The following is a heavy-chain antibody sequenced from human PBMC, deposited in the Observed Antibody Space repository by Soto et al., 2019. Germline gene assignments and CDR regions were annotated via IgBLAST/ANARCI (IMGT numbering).Heavy chain of an antibody. D-gene: IGHD3-22*01. CDR2: IFYSGST. CDR3: ARLSYYDSSDFYHFDY. Sequence: QVQLQESGPGLVKPSQTLSLTCTVSVGSISSGGSYWSGIRQHPGKGREWIGYIFYSGSTYYNPSLKSRLTISVDTSKNQFSLNLRSVTAADTAVYYCARLSYYDSSDFYHFDYWGQGTLVTVSS. V-gene: IGHV4-31*03. J-gene: IGHJ4*02. CDR1: VGSISSGGSY.